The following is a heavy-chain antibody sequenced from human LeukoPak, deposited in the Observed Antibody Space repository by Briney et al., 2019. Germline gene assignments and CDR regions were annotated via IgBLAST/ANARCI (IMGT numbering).Heavy chain of an antibody. J-gene: IGHJ4*02. CDR2: ISYDGSNK. V-gene: IGHV3-30*01. Sequence: GGSLRLSCAASGFTFSSYAMHWVRQAPGKGLEWVAVISYDGSNKYYADSVKGRFTISGDNSKNTLYLQMNSLRAEDTAVYYCARAARLNYFDYWGQGTLVTVSS. CDR3: ARAARLNYFDY. D-gene: IGHD6-6*01. CDR1: GFTFSSYA.